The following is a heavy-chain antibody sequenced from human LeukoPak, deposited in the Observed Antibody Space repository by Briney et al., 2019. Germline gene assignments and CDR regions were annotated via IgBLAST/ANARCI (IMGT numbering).Heavy chain of an antibody. J-gene: IGHJ3*02. Sequence: SVKVSCKASGGTFSSYAISWVRQAPGQGLEWMGGIIPIFGTANYAQKFQGKVTITTDESTSTAYMELSSLRSEDTAVYYWARAGIAARPLDIWGQGTMVTVSS. V-gene: IGHV1-69*05. CDR1: GGTFSSYA. CDR3: ARAGIAARPLDI. CDR2: IIPIFGTA. D-gene: IGHD6-6*01.